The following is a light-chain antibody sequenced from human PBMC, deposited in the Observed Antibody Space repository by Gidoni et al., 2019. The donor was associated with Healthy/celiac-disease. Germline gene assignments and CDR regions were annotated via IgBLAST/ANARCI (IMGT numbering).Light chain of an antibody. J-gene: IGKJ2*01. V-gene: IGKV1-5*03. CDR2: TAS. CDR1: QSISSW. CDR3: QQYYSYLT. Sequence: DIQMTQSPSTLSASVGDRVTITCRASQSISSWLAWYQPKPGKAPKLLIYTASSLESGVPSRFSGSGSGTEFTLTISSLQPDDFATYYCQQYYSYLTFGQGTKLEIK.